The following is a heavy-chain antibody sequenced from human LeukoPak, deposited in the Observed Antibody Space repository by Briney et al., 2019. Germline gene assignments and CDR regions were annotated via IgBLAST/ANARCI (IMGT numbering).Heavy chain of an antibody. D-gene: IGHD3-22*01. CDR1: GGSISSYY. Sequence: XXCTXSGGSISSYYXSWIRQPPGKGLXGIGYIYYSGSTNYNPSLKSRVTISVDTSKNQFSLKRSSVTAADSAVYYCARAMYYYDSSGYYRYWGGFDYWGQGTPVTASS. V-gene: IGHV4-59*01. CDR3: ARAMYYYDSSGYYRYWGGFDY. J-gene: IGHJ4*02. CDR2: IYYSGST.